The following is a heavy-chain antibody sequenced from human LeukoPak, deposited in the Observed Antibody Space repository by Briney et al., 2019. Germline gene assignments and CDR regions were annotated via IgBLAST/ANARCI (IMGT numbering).Heavy chain of an antibody. CDR2: TISKADGGAT. Sequence: PGGSLRLSCAASGCIFSNAWMSWVRQAPGKGLEWIGRTISKADGGATQYAAPVKGRFTISRDDSKATLYLQMNSLKTEDTAVYYCTTGLYGGPDNWGQGTLVSVSS. CDR3: TTGLYGGPDN. J-gene: IGHJ4*02. D-gene: IGHD3-10*01. V-gene: IGHV3-15*01. CDR1: GCIFSNAW.